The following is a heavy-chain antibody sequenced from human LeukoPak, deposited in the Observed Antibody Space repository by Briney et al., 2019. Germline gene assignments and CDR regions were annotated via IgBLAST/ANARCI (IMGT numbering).Heavy chain of an antibody. Sequence: GGSLRLSCAASGFTFSSYWMTWVRQAPGKGLEWVASVKQDGSDKYYVDSVKGRFTISRDNAKNSLFLQMNSLRAEDTAVYYCARARGTGPGAHFDYWGQGTLVIVSS. CDR1: GFTFSSYW. CDR3: ARARGTGPGAHFDY. D-gene: IGHD3-10*01. V-gene: IGHV3-7*03. CDR2: VKQDGSDK. J-gene: IGHJ4*02.